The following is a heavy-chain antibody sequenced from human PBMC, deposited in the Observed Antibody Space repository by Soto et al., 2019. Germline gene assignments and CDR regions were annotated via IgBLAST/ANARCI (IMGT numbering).Heavy chain of an antibody. CDR1: GYTFTSYG. J-gene: IGHJ5*02. CDR2: ISAYNGDT. Sequence: QVQLVQSGAEVKKHGASVKVSCKASGYTFTSYGISWVRQAPGQGLEWMGWISAYNGDTNYAQKLQGRVTMTTDTSTSTAYIERRSVRSDDTAVYYCATAEHRIAELFNWFDPCGQGTLVTFAS. V-gene: IGHV1-18*01. D-gene: IGHD6-13*01. CDR3: ATAEHRIAELFNWFDP.